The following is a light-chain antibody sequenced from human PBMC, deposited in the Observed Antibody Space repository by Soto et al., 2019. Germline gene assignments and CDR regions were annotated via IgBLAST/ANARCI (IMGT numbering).Light chain of an antibody. V-gene: IGKV3-15*01. CDR2: GAS. CDR3: HQYENWPKT. J-gene: IGKJ1*01. Sequence: EIVMTQSPPSLYVSPLERSTLSGRASQSISRNLAWFQQKPGQAPSLLIFGASTRAAGVPARFSGSGSGTEFTLTISGLQSEDFAVYFCHQYENWPKTFGQGTKVDIK. CDR1: QSISRN.